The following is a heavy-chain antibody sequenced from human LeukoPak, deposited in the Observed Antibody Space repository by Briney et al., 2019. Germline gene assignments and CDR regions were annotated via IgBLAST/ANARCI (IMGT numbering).Heavy chain of an antibody. D-gene: IGHD4-17*01. CDR2: IIPIFGTA. Sequence: SVKFSCKASGGTFSSYAISWVRQAPGQGLEWMGRIIPIFGTANYAQKFQGRVTITTDESTSTAYMELSSLRSEDTAVYYCARENTVTPYYFDYWGQGTLVTVSS. CDR1: GGTFSSYA. J-gene: IGHJ4*02. CDR3: ARENTVTPYYFDY. V-gene: IGHV1-69*05.